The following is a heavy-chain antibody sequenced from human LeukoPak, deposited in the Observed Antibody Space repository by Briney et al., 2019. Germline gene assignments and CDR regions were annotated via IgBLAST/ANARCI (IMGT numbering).Heavy chain of an antibody. CDR2: SSPYNGNT. CDR1: GYTFTSYG. V-gene: IGHV1-18*01. D-gene: IGHD3-10*01. Sequence: ASVKVSCKASGYTFTSYGINWGRQAPGQGLEWMEWSSPYNGNTNYAQNLQGRVTMATDTSTGTAYMEVSGLRSDDTAVYYCARDVAPGTASRDDAFDNWGQGTMVTVSS. CDR3: ARDVAPGTASRDDAFDN. J-gene: IGHJ3*02.